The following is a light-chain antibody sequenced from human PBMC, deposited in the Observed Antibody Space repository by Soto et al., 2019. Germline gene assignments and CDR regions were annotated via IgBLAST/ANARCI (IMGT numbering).Light chain of an antibody. CDR3: SSYTSSSTLVV. J-gene: IGLJ3*02. V-gene: IGLV2-14*01. CDR2: EVS. Sequence: QSVLTQPASVSGSPGQSITISCTGTISDVGGYNYVSWYQQHPGKAPKLMIYEVSNRPSGVSNRFSGSKSGNTASLTISGLQAEAEADYDCSSYTSSSTLVVCGGGTKLTVL. CDR1: ISDVGGYNY.